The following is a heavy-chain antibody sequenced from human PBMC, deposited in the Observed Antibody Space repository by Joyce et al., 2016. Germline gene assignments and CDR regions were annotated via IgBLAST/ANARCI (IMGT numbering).Heavy chain of an antibody. CDR2: IKPNSGET. Sequence: QVQLVQSGAEVKKPGASVKVSCKAFGYTFTGYYVHWVRQAPGQGLEWMGWIKPNSGETNYAQKFQGRVTMTRDTSKSTAYMEMTRLRYDDTAVYYCSRARRMGALPLDFWGQGTLVTVSS. CDR1: GYTFTGYY. CDR3: SRARRMGALPLDF. J-gene: IGHJ4*02. D-gene: IGHD1-26*01. V-gene: IGHV1-2*02.